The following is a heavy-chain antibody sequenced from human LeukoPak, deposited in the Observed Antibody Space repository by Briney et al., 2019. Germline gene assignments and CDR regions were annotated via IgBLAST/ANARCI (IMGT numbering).Heavy chain of an antibody. V-gene: IGHV3-23*01. CDR3: AKKDWLSGMDV. D-gene: IGHD3/OR15-3a*01. J-gene: IGHJ6*02. Sequence: GGSLRLSCAASGFTFSTYAMNWVRQAPGKGLEWVSSISSGGNYIYYADSVKGRFTISRDNSKNTLYLQMNSLRAEDTAVYYCAKKDWLSGMDVWGQGTTVTVSS. CDR2: ISSGGNYI. CDR1: GFTFSTYA.